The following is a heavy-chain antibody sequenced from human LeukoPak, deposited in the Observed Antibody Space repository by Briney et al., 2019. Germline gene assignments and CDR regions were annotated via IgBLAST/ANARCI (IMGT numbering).Heavy chain of an antibody. CDR2: ICTSGST. V-gene: IGHV4-4*07. D-gene: IGHD5-18*01. J-gene: IGHJ4*02. CDR3: ARDLGGYNYGYSFDC. Sequence: PSETLSLTCTVSGGSISGYYWNWIRQPAGKGLEWIGRICTSGSTNYNPSLKSRVTMSVDTSKNQFSLKLFSVTAADTAVYYCARDLGGYNYGYSFDCWGQGTLVTVSS. CDR1: GGSISGYY.